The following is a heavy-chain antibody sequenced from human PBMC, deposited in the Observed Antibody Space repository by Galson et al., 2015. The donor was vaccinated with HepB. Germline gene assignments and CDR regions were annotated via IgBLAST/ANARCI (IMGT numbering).Heavy chain of an antibody. CDR3: ARDHQYYYDSSGYYLRWGMDV. J-gene: IGHJ6*02. CDR2: IYSGGST. CDR1: GFTFSSYD. Sequence: SLRLSCAASGFTFSSYDMGWVRQAPGKGLEWVSVIYSGGSTYYADSVKGRFTISRHNSKNTLYLQMNSLRAEDTAVYYWARDHQYYYDSSGYYLRWGMDVWDQVTTVTVSS. V-gene: IGHV3-53*04. D-gene: IGHD3-22*01.